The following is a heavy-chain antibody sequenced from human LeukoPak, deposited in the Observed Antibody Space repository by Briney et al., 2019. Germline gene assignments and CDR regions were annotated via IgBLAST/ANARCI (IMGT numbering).Heavy chain of an antibody. CDR1: RFTFSSYW. V-gene: IGHV3-7*01. CDR2: IKQDGSEK. J-gene: IGHJ6*02. CDR3: ARVDSAYGMDV. D-gene: IGHD2-15*01. Sequence: GGSLRLSCAASRFTFSSYWMSWVRQPPGKGLEWVATIKQDGSEKHYVDSVKGRLTISRDNAKNSLYVQMDSLRVEDTAVYYCARVDSAYGMDVWGQGTTVTVSS.